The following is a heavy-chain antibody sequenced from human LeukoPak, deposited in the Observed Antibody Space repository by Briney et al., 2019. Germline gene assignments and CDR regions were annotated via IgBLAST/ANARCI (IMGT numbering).Heavy chain of an antibody. Sequence: PSETLSLTCAVYGGSFSGYYWTWIRQPPGNGLGWIGEINHSGSTNYNPSLKSRVTISVDTSKNQFSLKLSSLTAADTAVYYCARNSSSPFWGQGTLVTVSS. CDR3: ARNSSSPF. J-gene: IGHJ4*02. V-gene: IGHV4-34*01. D-gene: IGHD6-6*01. CDR2: INHSGST. CDR1: GGSFSGYY.